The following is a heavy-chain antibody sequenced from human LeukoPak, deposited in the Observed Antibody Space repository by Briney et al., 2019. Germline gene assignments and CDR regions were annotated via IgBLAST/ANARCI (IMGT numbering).Heavy chain of an antibody. J-gene: IGHJ4*02. D-gene: IGHD6-19*01. CDR3: ARSRGWWYLDY. Sequence: SETLSLTFAVSGDSISSSNWWSWVRQPPGKGLEWIGEISHSGSTKYNPSLKSRVTISADKSKNYFSLKLNSVTAADTAVYYCARSRGWWYLDYWGQGTLVTVSS. CDR1: GDSISSSNW. V-gene: IGHV4-4*02. CDR2: ISHSGST.